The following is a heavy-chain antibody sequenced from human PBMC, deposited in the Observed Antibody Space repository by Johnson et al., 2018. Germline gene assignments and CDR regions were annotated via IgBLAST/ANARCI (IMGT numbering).Heavy chain of an antibody. V-gene: IGHV3-23*04. J-gene: IGHJ1*01. D-gene: IGHD6-6*01. CDR1: GFTFSSYA. CDR3: APGYSSSPNPEYFHH. CDR2: INSDGSGT. Sequence: VQLVESGGGLVQPGGSLRLSCAASGFTFSSYAMSWVRQAPGKGLEWVSRINSDGSGTIYADSVKGRFTISRDKSKNTLYLQMNSLRAEATAVYSFAPGYSSSPNPEYFHHWGQGTLVTVSA.